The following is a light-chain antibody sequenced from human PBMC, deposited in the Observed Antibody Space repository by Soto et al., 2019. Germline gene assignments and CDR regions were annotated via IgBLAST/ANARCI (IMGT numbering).Light chain of an antibody. V-gene: IGKV3-20*01. CDR3: QQYVSSALT. CDR2: GAF. CDR1: QSISNNY. J-gene: IGKJ4*01. Sequence: EIVLTQSPGTLSLSPGERATLSCRASQSISNNYLAWYQQKPGQAPRFLIYGAFRRAYGLPDRFNGSGYGTEFTLIISQLEAEDFAVYYCQQYVSSALTFGGGTKVEIK.